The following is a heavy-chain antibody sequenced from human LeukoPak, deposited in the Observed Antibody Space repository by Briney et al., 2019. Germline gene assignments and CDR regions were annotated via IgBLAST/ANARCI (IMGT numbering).Heavy chain of an antibody. V-gene: IGHV3-33*01. CDR2: IWYDGSNK. J-gene: IGHJ6*02. CDR1: GFTFSSYG. D-gene: IGHD3-22*01. CDR3: ARDLIYYYDSSGYSDRGGVSGMDV. Sequence: GRSLRLSCAASGFTFSSYGMHWVRQAPGKGLEGVAVIWYDGSNKYYADSVKGRFTISRDNSKNTLYLQMNSLRAEDTAVYYCARDLIYYYDSSGYSDRGGVSGMDVWGQGTTVTVSS.